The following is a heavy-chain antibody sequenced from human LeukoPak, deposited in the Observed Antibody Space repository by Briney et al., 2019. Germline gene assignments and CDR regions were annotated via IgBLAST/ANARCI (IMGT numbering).Heavy chain of an antibody. Sequence: NPSETLSLTCAVYGGSFSGYYWSWIRQPPGKGLEWIGEINHSGSTNYNPSLKSRVTISVDTSKDQFSLKLSSVTAADTAVYYCARETGIAVAGPTTEYYYYGMDVWGQGTTVTVSS. D-gene: IGHD6-19*01. CDR1: GGSFSGYY. J-gene: IGHJ6*02. CDR2: INHSGST. CDR3: ARETGIAVAGPTTEYYYYGMDV. V-gene: IGHV4-34*01.